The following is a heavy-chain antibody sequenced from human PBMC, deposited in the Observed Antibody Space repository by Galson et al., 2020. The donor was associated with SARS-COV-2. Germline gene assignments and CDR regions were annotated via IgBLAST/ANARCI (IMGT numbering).Heavy chain of an antibody. CDR3: ARQGPQQELFDY. CDR2: IPQSGST. J-gene: IGHJ4*02. V-gene: IGHV4-38-2*01. D-gene: IGHD6-13*01. Sequence: SETLSLTCAVSGYSTPSGYYWGCIRQPPGKGRGWISSIPQSGSTYPNPSLKSRVTLPVDTSKNQFSLTLSSMTAADTAVYFCARQGPQQELFDYWGRGSLVTVSS. CDR1: GYSTPSGYY.